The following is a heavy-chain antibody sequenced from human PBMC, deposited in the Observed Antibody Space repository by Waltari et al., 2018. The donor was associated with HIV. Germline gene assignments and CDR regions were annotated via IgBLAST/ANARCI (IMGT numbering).Heavy chain of an antibody. CDR1: GGSISSYY. Sequence: QVQLQESGPGLVKPSETLSLTCTVSGGSISSYYWSWIRPPPGKGLEWIGYIYYSGSTNYNPALKSRLTMSVDTSKNQFSLKLSSVTAADTAVYYCARQSRGNSVGYDYWGQGTLVTVSS. D-gene: IGHD1-26*01. CDR2: IYYSGST. V-gene: IGHV4-59*08. CDR3: ARQSRGNSVGYDY. J-gene: IGHJ4*02.